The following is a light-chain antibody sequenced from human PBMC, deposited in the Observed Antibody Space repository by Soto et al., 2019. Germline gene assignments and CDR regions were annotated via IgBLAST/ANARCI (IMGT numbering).Light chain of an antibody. J-gene: IGKJ2*01. CDR2: GAS. CDR1: QGVSSSY. CDR3: QQYCGCMFI. Sequence: EIVLTQSPGTLSSSPGETATLSCRASQGVSSSYLTWYQQRPGRAPRLLIYGASSRAAGIPDRFSGSGSGTDFTLTIRRLEPEDFAVYYCQQYCGCMFIFGEGTRLEIK. V-gene: IGKV3-20*01.